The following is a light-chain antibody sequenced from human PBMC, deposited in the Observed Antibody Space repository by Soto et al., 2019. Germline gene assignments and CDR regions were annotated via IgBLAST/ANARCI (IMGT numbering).Light chain of an antibody. CDR1: QSVSSY. V-gene: IGKV3-11*01. Sequence: LAQTPATLSLSPREKTTLSCRASQSVSSYLAWYQQKPGQAPRLLIYDASNRATGIPARFSGSGSGTDIPLTSGVSALQDFASYYRQRRRNWPFTSGQGTRLEIK. CDR3: QRRRNWPFT. CDR2: DAS. J-gene: IGKJ5*01.